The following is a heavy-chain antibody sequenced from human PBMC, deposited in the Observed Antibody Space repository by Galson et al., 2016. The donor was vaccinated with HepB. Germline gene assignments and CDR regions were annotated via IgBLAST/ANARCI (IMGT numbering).Heavy chain of an antibody. CDR1: GSIFRTYP. D-gene: IGHD5-24*01. CDR2: ISSDGSNE. J-gene: IGHJ4*02. V-gene: IGHV3-30*04. Sequence: SLRLSCAASGSIFRTYPMHWVRQAPGKGLEWVAVISSDGSNEWYADSVKGRFTISRDNSQNTLYLQMSGLRAEDTAAYYCAREAERWNYLDYWGQGALVTVSS. CDR3: AREAERWNYLDY.